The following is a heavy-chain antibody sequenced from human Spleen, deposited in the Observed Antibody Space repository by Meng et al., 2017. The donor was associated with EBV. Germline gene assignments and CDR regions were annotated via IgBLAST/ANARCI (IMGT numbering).Heavy chain of an antibody. J-gene: IGHJ4*02. V-gene: IGHV4-61*08. CDR2: IYYSGST. CDR1: GSSVSSGGYC. D-gene: IGHD3-22*01. CDR3: ARVRLYYDSSGPIDY. Sequence: QLQESLPGLVKPADTPLLSCTVSGSSVSSGGYCWSWIRQPPGKGLEWIGYIYYSGSTNYNPSLKSRVAISVDTSKNQFSLRLSSVTAADTAVYYCARVRLYYDSSGPIDYWGQGTLVTVSS.